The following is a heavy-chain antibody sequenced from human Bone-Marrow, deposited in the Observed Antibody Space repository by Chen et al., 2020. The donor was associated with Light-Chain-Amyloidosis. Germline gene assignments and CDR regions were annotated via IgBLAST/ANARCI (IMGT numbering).Heavy chain of an antibody. CDR1: GYSFTASW. D-gene: IGHD5-12*01. CDR2: VYPINSDI. J-gene: IGHJ4*02. V-gene: IGHV5-51*01. Sequence: GADVKKPGESLLISCKASGYSFTASWIGWVRQMPGKGLEWMGIVYPINSDIRYSPSFQGLVTISADTSTGTAYLQWSSLKASDTAMYFCATPGFMGGFALDFWGQGTLVTVSS. CDR3: ATPGFMGGFALDF.